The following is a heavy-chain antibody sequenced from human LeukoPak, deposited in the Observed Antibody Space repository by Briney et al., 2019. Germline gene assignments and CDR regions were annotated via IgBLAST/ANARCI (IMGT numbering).Heavy chain of an antibody. CDR2: INPNSGGT. CDR3: ASAIRMAHWNLDY. V-gene: IGHV1-2*02. J-gene: IGHJ4*02. Sequence: GASVKVSCKASGYTFTGYYMHWVRQAPGQGREWMGWINPNSGGTNYAQKFQGRVTMTRDTSISTAYMELSRLRSDDTAVYYCASAIRMAHWNLDYWGQGTLVTVSS. CDR1: GYTFTGYY. D-gene: IGHD1-1*01.